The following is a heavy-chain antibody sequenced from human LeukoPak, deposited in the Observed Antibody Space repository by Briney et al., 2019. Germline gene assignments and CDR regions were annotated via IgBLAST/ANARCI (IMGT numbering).Heavy chain of an antibody. CDR3: ARVGYSSGWYYANSDWYFDL. CDR2: INPNSGGT. D-gene: IGHD6-19*01. J-gene: IGHJ2*01. V-gene: IGHV1-2*02. CDR1: GYTLTDYY. Sequence: GSVKVSCKASGYTLTDYYMHWVRQAPGQGLEWMGWINPNSGGTNYAQKFQGRVTMTRDTSISTAYMELSRLRSDDTAVYYCARVGYSSGWYYANSDWYFDLWGRGTLVTVSS.